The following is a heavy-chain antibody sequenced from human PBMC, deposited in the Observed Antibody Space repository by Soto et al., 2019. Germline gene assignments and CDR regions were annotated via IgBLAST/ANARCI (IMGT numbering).Heavy chain of an antibody. CDR1: GGSISSGGYY. J-gene: IGHJ4*02. D-gene: IGHD3-10*01. V-gene: IGHV4-31*03. CDR3: ARGFGSGSYRMPFDY. Sequence: QVQLQESGPGLVKPSQTLSLTCTVSGGSISSGGYYWSWIRQHPGKGLEWIGYIYYSGSTYYNPSLKSRVTISVDTSKNQFSLKLSSVTAADTAVYYCARGFGSGSYRMPFDYWGQGTLVTVSS. CDR2: IYYSGST.